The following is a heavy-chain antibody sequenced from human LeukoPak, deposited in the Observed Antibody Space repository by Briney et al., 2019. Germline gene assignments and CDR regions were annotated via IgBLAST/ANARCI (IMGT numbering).Heavy chain of an antibody. CDR3: ARHGRDSGYDYGRYWFDP. Sequence: SETLSLTCTVSGGSISSSSYYWGWIRQPPGKGLEWIGSIYYSGSTYYNPSLKSRVTISVDTSKIQFSLKLSSVTAADTAVYYCARHGRDSGYDYGRYWFDPWGQGTLVTVSS. CDR1: GGSISSSSYY. D-gene: IGHD5-12*01. J-gene: IGHJ5*02. V-gene: IGHV4-39*01. CDR2: IYYSGST.